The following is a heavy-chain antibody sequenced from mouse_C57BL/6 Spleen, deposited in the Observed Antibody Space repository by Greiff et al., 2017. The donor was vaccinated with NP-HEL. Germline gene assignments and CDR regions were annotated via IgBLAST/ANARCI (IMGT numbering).Heavy chain of an antibody. CDR2: ISYDGSN. Sequence: EVQLVESGPGLVKPSQSLSLTCSVTGYSITSGYYWNWIRQFPGNKLEWMGYISYDGSNNYNPSLKNRISITRDTSKNQFFLKLNSVTTEDTATDYCASHYYGSSYGYFDYWGQGTTLTVSS. V-gene: IGHV3-6*01. J-gene: IGHJ2*01. D-gene: IGHD1-1*01. CDR1: GYSITSGYY. CDR3: ASHYYGSSYGYFDY.